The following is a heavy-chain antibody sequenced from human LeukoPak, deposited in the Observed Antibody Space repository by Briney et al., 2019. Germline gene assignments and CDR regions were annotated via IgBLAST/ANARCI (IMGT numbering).Heavy chain of an antibody. Sequence: SETLSLTRTVSGGSISSSSYYWGWIRQPPGKGLEWIGSIYYSGSTYYNPSLKSRVTISVDTSKNQFSLKLSSVTAADTAVYYCARPGLSSGWDFDYWGQGTLVTVSS. CDR1: GGSISSSSYY. V-gene: IGHV4-39*01. CDR3: ARPGLSSGWDFDY. J-gene: IGHJ4*02. CDR2: IYYSGST. D-gene: IGHD6-19*01.